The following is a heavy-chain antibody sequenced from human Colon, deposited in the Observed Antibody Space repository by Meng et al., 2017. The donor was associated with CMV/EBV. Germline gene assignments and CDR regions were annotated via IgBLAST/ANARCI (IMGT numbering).Heavy chain of an antibody. CDR1: GFTFSSYS. CDR3: ARSLRGDPVFDY. CDR2: ITSTSYYI. Sequence: GESLKISCAASGFTFSSYSMNWVHQAPGKGLEWVSSITSTSYYIYYADLVKGRFTISRDNAKNSLYLQMNSLRAEDTAVYYCARSLRGDPVFDYWGQGTLVTVSS. D-gene: IGHD2-21*02. J-gene: IGHJ4*02. V-gene: IGHV3-21*01.